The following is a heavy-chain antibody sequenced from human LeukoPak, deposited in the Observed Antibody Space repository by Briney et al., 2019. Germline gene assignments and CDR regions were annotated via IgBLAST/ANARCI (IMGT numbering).Heavy chain of an antibody. J-gene: IGHJ6*03. D-gene: IGHD3-10*01. V-gene: IGHV3-53*01. Sequence: PGGSLRLSCAASGFTVSSNYMNWVRQAPGKGLEWVSIIYSGGTTYYADSVKGRFTISRDNAKNSLYLQMNSLRAEDTALYYCARLAVRGVIRRSYYYNMDVWGKGTTVTVSS. CDR3: ARLAVRGVIRRSYYYNMDV. CDR2: IYSGGTT. CDR1: GFTVSSNY.